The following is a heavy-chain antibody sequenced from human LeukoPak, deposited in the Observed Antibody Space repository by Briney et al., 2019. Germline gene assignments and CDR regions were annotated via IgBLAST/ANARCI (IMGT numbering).Heavy chain of an antibody. CDR3: ARDHSGYCKRFDY. CDR2: ISYDGSNK. J-gene: IGHJ4*02. D-gene: IGHD5-12*01. Sequence: PGGSLRLSCAASGFTFSSYAMHWVRQAPGKGLEWMAVISYDGSNKYYADSVKGRFTISRDNSKNTLYLQMNSLRAEDTAVYYCARDHSGYCKRFDYWGQGTLVTVSS. CDR1: GFTFSSYA. V-gene: IGHV3-30-3*01.